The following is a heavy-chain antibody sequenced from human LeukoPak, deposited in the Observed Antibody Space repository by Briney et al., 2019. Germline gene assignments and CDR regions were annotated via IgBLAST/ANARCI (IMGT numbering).Heavy chain of an antibody. J-gene: IGHJ6*02. CDR2: ISSSGSTI. V-gene: IGHV3-11*04. CDR3: AKEDCSGGSCYRGNYYYGMDV. Sequence: GGSLRLSCAASGFTFSDYYMSWIRQAPGKGLEWVSYISSSGSTIYYADSVKGRFTISRDNSKNTLYLQMNSLRAEDTAVYYCAKEDCSGGSCYRGNYYYGMDVWGQGTTVTVSS. CDR1: GFTFSDYY. D-gene: IGHD2-15*01.